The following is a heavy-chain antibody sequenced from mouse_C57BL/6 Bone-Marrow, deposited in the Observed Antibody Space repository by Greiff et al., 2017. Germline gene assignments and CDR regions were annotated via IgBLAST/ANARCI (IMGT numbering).Heavy chain of an antibody. J-gene: IGHJ2*01. CDR3: ARRAMVTTPYYFDY. CDR2: ISSGGSYT. CDR1: GFTFSSYG. D-gene: IGHD2-2*01. Sequence: EVKLEESGGDLVKPGGSLKLSCAASGFTFSSYGMSWVRQTPDKRLEWVGTISSGGSYTYYPDRVKGRFPISRDNAKNTLYLQMSSLKSEDTAMYYCARRAMVTTPYYFDYWGQGTTLTVSS. V-gene: IGHV5-6*02.